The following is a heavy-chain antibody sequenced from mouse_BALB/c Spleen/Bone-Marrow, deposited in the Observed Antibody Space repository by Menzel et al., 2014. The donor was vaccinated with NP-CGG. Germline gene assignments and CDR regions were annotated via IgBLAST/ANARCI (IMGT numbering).Heavy chain of an antibody. CDR2: IRLESNNYAT. Sequence: EVQLQQSGGGLVQPGGSMKLSCVASGFTFSNYWMNWVRQSPEKGLEWIAEIRLESNNYATQYAESVKGRFAISRDDSKSSVYLQMNNLRAEDSGIYYCVTYFDYWGQGTTLTVSS. CDR1: GFTFSNYW. CDR3: VTYFDY. V-gene: IGHV6-6*02. D-gene: IGHD2-1*01. J-gene: IGHJ2*01.